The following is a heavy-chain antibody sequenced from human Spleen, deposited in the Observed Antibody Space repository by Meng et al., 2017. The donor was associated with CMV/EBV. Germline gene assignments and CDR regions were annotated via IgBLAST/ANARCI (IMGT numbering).Heavy chain of an antibody. CDR1: GFTFSSYA. D-gene: IGHD3-3*01. CDR3: AKSLLLYDDFWSAYYTDSFDM. CDR2: ISGGGVDT. J-gene: IGHJ3*02. V-gene: IGHV3-23*01. Sequence: LSLSCAASGFTFSSYAMTWVRQAPGKGLEWVSGISGGGVDTYYADSVRGRFTISRDNSKNTLYLQMNTLRAEDTAVFYCAKSLLLYDDFWSAYYTDSFDMWGQGTMVTVSS.